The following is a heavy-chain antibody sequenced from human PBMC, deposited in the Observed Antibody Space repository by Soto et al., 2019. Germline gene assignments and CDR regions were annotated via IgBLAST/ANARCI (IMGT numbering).Heavy chain of an antibody. V-gene: IGHV1-69*02. CDR2: IIPILGIA. Sequence: ASVKVSCKASGGTFSSYTISWVRQAPGQGLEWMGRIIPILGIANYAQTFQGRVTITGNNSTTTAYMEVSSLRSEDTAVYYCASGRIFSPLGQWGQGTLVTVSS. D-gene: IGHD2-21*01. CDR3: ASGRIFSPLGQ. CDR1: GGTFSSYT. J-gene: IGHJ1*01.